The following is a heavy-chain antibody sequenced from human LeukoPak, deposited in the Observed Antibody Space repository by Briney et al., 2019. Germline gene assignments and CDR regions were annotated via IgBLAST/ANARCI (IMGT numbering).Heavy chain of an antibody. CDR1: GGSFSGYY. J-gene: IGHJ3*02. CDR2: INHSGST. CDR3: ARGGYFDWLGAFDI. V-gene: IGHV4-34*01. Sequence: SETLSLTCAVYGGSFSGYYWSWIRQPPGKGLEWIGEINHSGSTNYNPSLKSRVTISVDTSKNQFSLKLSSVTAADTAVYYCARGGYFDWLGAFDIWGQGTMVTVSS. D-gene: IGHD3-9*01.